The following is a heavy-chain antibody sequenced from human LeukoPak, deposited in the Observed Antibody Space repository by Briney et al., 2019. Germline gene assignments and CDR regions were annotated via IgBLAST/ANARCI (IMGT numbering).Heavy chain of an antibody. CDR2: INSDGSST. V-gene: IGHV3-74*01. D-gene: IGHD4-17*01. CDR3: ARDYGDLDYFDY. Sequence: GGSLRLSCAASGFTFSRYWMHWVRQAPGKGLVWVSRINSDGSSTSYADSVKGRFTISRDNAKNTLYLQMNSLRAEDTAVYYCARDYGDLDYFDYWGQGTLVTVSS. J-gene: IGHJ4*02. CDR1: GFTFSRYW.